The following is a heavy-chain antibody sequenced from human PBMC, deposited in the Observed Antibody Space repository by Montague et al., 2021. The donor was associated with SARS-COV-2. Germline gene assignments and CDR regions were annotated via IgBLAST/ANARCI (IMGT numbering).Heavy chain of an antibody. D-gene: IGHD3/OR15-3a*01. Sequence: QSGAEVKKPGESLKISCKGSGYSFSNYWIGWVRQMPGKGLEWVGLIYPGDSDTRYSPSFQGQVTISADTSISTAYLQWSSLKASDTAMYYCARYREGVDFYYFYGMDVWGQGTTVTVSS. CDR2: IYPGDSDT. J-gene: IGHJ6*02. CDR1: GYSFSNYW. V-gene: IGHV5-51*01. CDR3: ARYREGVDFYYFYGMDV.